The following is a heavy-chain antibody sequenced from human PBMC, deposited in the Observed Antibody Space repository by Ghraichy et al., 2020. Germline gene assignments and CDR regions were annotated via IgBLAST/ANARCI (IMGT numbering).Heavy chain of an antibody. CDR1: GFTFSNYY. Sequence: GGSLRLSCAASGFTFSNYYMTWIRQAPGKGLEWVSYIDRSGTTISYADSVKGRFTISRDNAKNSLYLQMNSLRVEDTAVYYCARDGANGYYYFDYWGQGTLVTVST. D-gene: IGHD2-8*01. CDR3: ARDGANGYYYFDY. CDR2: IDRSGTTI. V-gene: IGHV3-11*01. J-gene: IGHJ4*02.